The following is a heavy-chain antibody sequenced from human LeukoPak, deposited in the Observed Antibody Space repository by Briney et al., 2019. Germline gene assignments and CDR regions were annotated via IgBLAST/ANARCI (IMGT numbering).Heavy chain of an antibody. J-gene: IGHJ3*02. D-gene: IGHD6-13*01. Sequence: SPSETLSLTCTVSGGSISSGGYYWSWIRQHPGKGLEWIGYIYNSGSTYYNPSLKSRVTISVDTSKNQFSLKLSSVTAADTAVYYCAMFSSSWINAFDIWGQGTMVTVSS. CDR3: AMFSSSWINAFDI. V-gene: IGHV4-31*03. CDR2: IYNSGST. CDR1: GGSISSGGYY.